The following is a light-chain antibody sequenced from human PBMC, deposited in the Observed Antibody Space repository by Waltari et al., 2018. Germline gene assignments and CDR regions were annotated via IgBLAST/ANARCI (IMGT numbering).Light chain of an antibody. CDR2: TVS. V-gene: IGKV2-30*02. CDR3: MQGTHWPYT. CDR1: QSLVHSNGNTY. Sequence: DVVMTQSPLSLPVTLGQPASIPCKSSQSLVHSNGNTYLQWFQQRPGKPPRRLIYTVSNRESGVPDRFSGIGSGTDFTLKISRVEAEDVGVYFCMQGTHWPYTFGQGTRLDIK. J-gene: IGKJ2*01.